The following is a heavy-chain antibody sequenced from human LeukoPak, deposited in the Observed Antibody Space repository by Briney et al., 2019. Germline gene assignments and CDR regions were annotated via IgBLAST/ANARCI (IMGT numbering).Heavy chain of an antibody. J-gene: IGHJ5*02. Sequence: ASVKVSCKASGYTFTGYYMFWVRQAPGQGLEWMGWINPNSGGTNYAQKFQGRVTMTRDTSISTAYMELSRLRSDDTAVYYCARDPIAAAEYNWFDPWGQGTLVTVSS. V-gene: IGHV1-2*02. CDR1: GYTFTGYY. D-gene: IGHD6-13*01. CDR3: ARDPIAAAEYNWFDP. CDR2: INPNSGGT.